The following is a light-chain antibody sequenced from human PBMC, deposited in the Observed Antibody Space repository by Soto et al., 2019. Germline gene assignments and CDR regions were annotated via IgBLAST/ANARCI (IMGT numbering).Light chain of an antibody. CDR3: QQFGGSFS. CDR1: QTVTDSY. Sequence: EIVMTQSPAPLSVSPGERATLSCRASQTVTDSYLAWYQQTPGQAPRLLIYGTSNRAAGVPNRFRGAGSGTDFTLTISRLEPEDFAVYYCQQFGGSFSFGGGTKVEI. CDR2: GTS. V-gene: IGKV3-20*01. J-gene: IGKJ4*01.